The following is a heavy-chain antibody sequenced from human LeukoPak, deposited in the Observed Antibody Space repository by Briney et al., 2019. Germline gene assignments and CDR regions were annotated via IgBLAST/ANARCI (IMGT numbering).Heavy chain of an antibody. V-gene: IGHV4-30-4*01. J-gene: IGHJ5*02. CDR2: IYYSGST. Sequence: SETLSLTCTVSGGSISSGDYYWRWIRQPPGKGLEWIGYIYYSGSTYYNPSLKSRVTISVDTSKKQFSLKLSSVTAADTAVYYCARDREWCSGGSCYSRWFDPWGEGTLVTVSS. D-gene: IGHD2-15*01. CDR1: GGSISSGDYY. CDR3: ARDREWCSGGSCYSRWFDP.